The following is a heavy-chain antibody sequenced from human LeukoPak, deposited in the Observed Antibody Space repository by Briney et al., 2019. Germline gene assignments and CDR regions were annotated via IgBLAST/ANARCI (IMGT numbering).Heavy chain of an antibody. CDR2: MNPNSGNT. CDR3: AREYRDYYDSSGNYLDY. D-gene: IGHD3-22*01. J-gene: IGHJ4*02. CDR1: GYTFTSYD. V-gene: IGHV1-8*01. Sequence: GASVKVSCKASGYTFTSYDINWVRQATGQGLEWMGWMNPNSGNTGYAQKFQGRVTMTRNASISTAYMELRSLRSDDTAVYYCAREYRDYYDSSGNYLDYWGQGTLVTVSS.